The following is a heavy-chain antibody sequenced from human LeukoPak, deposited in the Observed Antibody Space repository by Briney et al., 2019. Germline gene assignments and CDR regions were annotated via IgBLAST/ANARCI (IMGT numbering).Heavy chain of an antibody. CDR3: ARGQSSAEVWFDP. D-gene: IGHD2-15*01. CDR2: IYYSGST. V-gene: IGHV4-59*11. Sequence: SETLSLTCTVSGCSISSHYWSWIRQPPGKGLEWIGYIYYSGSTNYNPSLKSRVTISVDTSKNQSSLKLSSVTAADTAVYYCARGQSSAEVWFDPWGKGTLVTVSS. CDR1: GCSISSHY. J-gene: IGHJ5*02.